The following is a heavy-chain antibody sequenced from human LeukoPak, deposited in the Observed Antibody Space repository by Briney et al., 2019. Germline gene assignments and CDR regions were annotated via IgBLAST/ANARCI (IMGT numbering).Heavy chain of an antibody. Sequence: SETLSLTCTVSGDSITSYYWSWIRQPPGKGLEWIGCTYYSGGTNYNPSLKSRVTISIDTSKNQFSLKLSSVTAADTAVYFCARGRGYDWFDPWGQGTLVTVSS. D-gene: IGHD3-22*01. CDR2: TYYSGGT. V-gene: IGHV4-59*01. CDR1: GDSITSYY. J-gene: IGHJ5*02. CDR3: ARGRGYDWFDP.